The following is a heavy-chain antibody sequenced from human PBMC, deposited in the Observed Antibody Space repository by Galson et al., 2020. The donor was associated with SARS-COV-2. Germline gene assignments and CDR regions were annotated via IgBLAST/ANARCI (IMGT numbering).Heavy chain of an antibody. Sequence: SETLSLTCTVSGDSISSLYWSWLRQPPGKGLEWIGYVHYSGATNYNPSLKSRVTISLDTSKKQFFLNLNSVTAADTALYYCARDLFASGNAWGQGTLFTVSS. CDR2: VHYSGAT. CDR1: GDSISSLY. CDR3: ARDLFASGNA. D-gene: IGHD3-10*01. J-gene: IGHJ4*02. V-gene: IGHV4-59*01.